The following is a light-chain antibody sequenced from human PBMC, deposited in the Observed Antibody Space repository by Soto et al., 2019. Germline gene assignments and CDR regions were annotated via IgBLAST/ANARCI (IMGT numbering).Light chain of an antibody. CDR2: ANS. Sequence: QSVLTQPPSVSGAPGQRVTISCTGSSSNIGAGFDVHWYQQLPGTAPKLLIYANSNRPSGVPDRFSGSKSGTSASLAITGLQAEDEADYYCQSYDSSLRGVFGGRTKLTVL. CDR3: QSYDSSLRGV. J-gene: IGLJ2*01. CDR1: SSNIGAGFD. V-gene: IGLV1-40*01.